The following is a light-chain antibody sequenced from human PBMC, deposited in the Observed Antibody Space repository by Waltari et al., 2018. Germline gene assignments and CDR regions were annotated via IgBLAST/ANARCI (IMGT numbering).Light chain of an antibody. J-gene: IGKJ4*01. CDR2: EAS. CDR1: QSIDRW. V-gene: IGKV1-5*03. CDR3: QQYYTDQLT. Sequence: DIQMTQSPSTLSAAVVDRVTITCRASQSIDRWLAWYQQRPGKAPKLLIYEASNLDSGVPSRFSGNGSGTEFTLASSSLQPDDFATYYCQQYYTDQLTFGGGTKEEIK.